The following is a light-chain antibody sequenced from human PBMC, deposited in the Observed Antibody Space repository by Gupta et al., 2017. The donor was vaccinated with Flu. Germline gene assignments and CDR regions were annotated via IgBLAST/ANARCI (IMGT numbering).Light chain of an antibody. CDR2: DAS. Sequence: IVLTQSPATLSLSPGRRATLSGTASQSVRSDLGWYQQKPGKAPKLLIYDASSVATGVPSRFSGSGSGTDFTLTISSLQPEDFAVYYCRQRSSCPFTFGQGTQVEIK. CDR1: QSVRSD. CDR3: RQRSSCPFT. J-gene: IGKJ1*01. V-gene: IGKV3-11*01.